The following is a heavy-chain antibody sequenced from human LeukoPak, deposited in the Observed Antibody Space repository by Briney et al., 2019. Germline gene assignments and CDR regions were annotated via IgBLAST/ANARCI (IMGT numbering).Heavy chain of an antibody. CDR2: IYTSGST. Sequence: PSETLSLTCTVSGVSISSYYWNWIRQPAGKGLEWIGRIYTSGSTNFNPSLKSRVTMSVDTSKNQFSVKLSSVNAGETPLYSGARGCDLTQHAHFQHWRQRTHLSVSS. V-gene: IGHV4-4*07. CDR3: ARGCDLTQHAHFQH. J-gene: IGHJ1*01. CDR1: GVSISSYY. D-gene: IGHD1-14*01.